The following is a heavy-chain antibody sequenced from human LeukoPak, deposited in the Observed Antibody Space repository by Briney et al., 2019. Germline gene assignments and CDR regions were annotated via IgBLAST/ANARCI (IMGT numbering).Heavy chain of an antibody. CDR1: GFTFSSYA. Sequence: PGGSLRLSCAASGFTFSSYAMSWVRQAPGKGLEWVSAISGSGGSTYYADSVKGRFTISRDNSKNTLYLQMNSLRAEDTAVYYCARDKGIGIYYGDPGMDVWGQGTTVTVSS. CDR2: ISGSGGST. CDR3: ARDKGIGIYYGDPGMDV. J-gene: IGHJ6*02. V-gene: IGHV3-23*01. D-gene: IGHD4-17*01.